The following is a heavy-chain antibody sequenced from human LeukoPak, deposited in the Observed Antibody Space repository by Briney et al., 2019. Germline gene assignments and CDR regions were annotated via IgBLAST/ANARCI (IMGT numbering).Heavy chain of an antibody. Sequence: GGSLRLSCSASGFTVSSSYMTWVRQAPGKGLEWVSVIYSGGTTYYADSVKGRFTISRDNSKHTLFLQMNSLRAEDTAVYYCARGVVTAGGTSGDFWGQGTLVTVSS. V-gene: IGHV3-53*01. CDR3: ARGVVTAGGTSGDF. J-gene: IGHJ4*02. CDR1: GFTVSSSY. D-gene: IGHD6-13*01. CDR2: IYSGGTT.